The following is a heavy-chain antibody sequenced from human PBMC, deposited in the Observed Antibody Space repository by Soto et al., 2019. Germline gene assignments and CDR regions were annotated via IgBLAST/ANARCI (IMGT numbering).Heavy chain of an antibody. CDR3: ARERRGGGPFDY. Sequence: QVQLVESGGGVVQPGRSLRLSCAASGFTFSSYAMHWVRQAPGKVLEWVAVISYDGSNKYYADSVKGRFTISRDNSKNTLYLQMNSLSAEDKAVYYCARERRGGGPFDYWGQGTLVTVSS. J-gene: IGHJ4*02. CDR2: ISYDGSNK. CDR1: GFTFSSYA. D-gene: IGHD2-15*01. V-gene: IGHV3-30-3*01.